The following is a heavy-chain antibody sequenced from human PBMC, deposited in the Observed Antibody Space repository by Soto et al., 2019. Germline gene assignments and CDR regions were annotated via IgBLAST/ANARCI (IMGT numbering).Heavy chain of an antibody. Sequence: ETLSLTCAVYGGSFSGYYWSWIRQPPGKGLEWIGEINHSGSTNYNPSLKSRVTISVDTSKNQFSLKLSSVTAADTAVYYCARLTVTSESKKRYYYYGMDVWGQGTTVTVSS. CDR1: GGSFSGYY. CDR2: INHSGST. CDR3: ARLTVTSESKKRYYYYGMDV. J-gene: IGHJ6*02. D-gene: IGHD4-17*01. V-gene: IGHV4-34*01.